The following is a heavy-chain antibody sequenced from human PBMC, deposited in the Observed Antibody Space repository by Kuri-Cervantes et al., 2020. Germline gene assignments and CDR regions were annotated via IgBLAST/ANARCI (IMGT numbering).Heavy chain of an antibody. CDR3: AEGGEYRYSGSNVYYYYMDV. CDR2: IIPIFGTA. V-gene: IGHV1-69*05. CDR1: GYTFTSYG. D-gene: IGHD1-26*01. Sequence: VKVSCKASGYTFTSYGISWVRQAPGQGLEWMGGIIPIFGTANYAQKFQGRVTITTDESTSTAYMELSSLRSEDTAVYYCAEGGEYRYSGSNVYYYYMDVWGKGTTVPSP. J-gene: IGHJ6*03.